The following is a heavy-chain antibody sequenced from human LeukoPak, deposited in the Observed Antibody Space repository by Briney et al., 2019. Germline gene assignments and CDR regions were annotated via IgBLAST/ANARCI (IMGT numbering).Heavy chain of an antibody. Sequence: LSGGSLRLSCAASGFTFSSYWMSWVRQAPGKGLEWVSYISSSGSTIYYADSVKGRFTISRDNAKNSLYLQMNSLRAEDTAVYYCAREVSSYGALGGSFDYWGQGTLVTVSS. CDR3: AREVSSYGALGGSFDY. J-gene: IGHJ4*02. CDR1: GFTFSSYW. V-gene: IGHV3-48*04. D-gene: IGHD4-17*01. CDR2: ISSSGSTI.